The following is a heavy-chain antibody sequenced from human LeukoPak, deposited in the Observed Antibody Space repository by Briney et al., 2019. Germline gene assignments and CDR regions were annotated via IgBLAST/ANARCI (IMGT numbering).Heavy chain of an antibody. Sequence: ASVKVSCKASGYTFASYDINWVRQATGQGLEWMGWMNPNSGNTGYAQKFQGRVTMTRNTFISTAYMELSSLRSEDTAVYYCARAPMVRGVIITRFDPWGQGTLVTVSS. CDR3: ARAPMVRGVIITRFDP. D-gene: IGHD3-10*01. CDR1: GYTFASYD. J-gene: IGHJ5*02. CDR2: MNPNSGNT. V-gene: IGHV1-8*01.